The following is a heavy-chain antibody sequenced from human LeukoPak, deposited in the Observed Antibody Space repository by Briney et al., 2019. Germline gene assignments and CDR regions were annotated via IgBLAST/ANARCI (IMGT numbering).Heavy chain of an antibody. J-gene: IGHJ4*02. Sequence: PGGSLRLSCAASGFTFASYSMNWVRQAPGKGLEWVSYISSTSSTTYCADSVKGRFTISRDNAKNSLYLQMNSLRAEDTAVYYCASRGNLYGYWGQGTLVTVSS. CDR1: GFTFASYS. V-gene: IGHV3-48*01. D-gene: IGHD2/OR15-2a*01. CDR3: ASRGNLYGY. CDR2: ISSTSSTT.